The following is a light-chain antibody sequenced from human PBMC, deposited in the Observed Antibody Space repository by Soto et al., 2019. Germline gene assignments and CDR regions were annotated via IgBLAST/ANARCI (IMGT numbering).Light chain of an antibody. CDR2: DAS. Sequence: EIEVTQSPATLSLSPGERATLSCRASQSIRNYLAWYQQKPGQAPRLLIYDASNRATGIPARFSGSGSGTDFTLTISSLEPEDFAVYYCQQRSNWWTFGQGTKGEIK. CDR3: QQRSNWWT. CDR1: QSIRNY. V-gene: IGKV3-11*01. J-gene: IGKJ1*01.